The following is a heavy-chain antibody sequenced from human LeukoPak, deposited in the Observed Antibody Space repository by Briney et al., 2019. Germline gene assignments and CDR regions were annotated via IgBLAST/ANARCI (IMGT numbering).Heavy chain of an antibody. D-gene: IGHD4-17*01. CDR1: GFTVSSNY. V-gene: IGHV3-66*01. CDR3: ARGNSTVWYFDY. CDR2: IYSGGST. J-gene: IGHJ4*02. Sequence: GGSLRLSCAASGFTVSSNYMSWVRQAPGKGLEWVSVIYSGGSTYYADSMKGRFTISRDNSKNTLYLQMNSLRAEDTAAYYCARGNSTVWYFDYWGQGTLVTVSS.